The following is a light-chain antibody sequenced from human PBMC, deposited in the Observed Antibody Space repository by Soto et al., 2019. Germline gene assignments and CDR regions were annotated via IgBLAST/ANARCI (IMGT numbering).Light chain of an antibody. J-gene: IGLJ1*01. Sequence: QSVLTQPASVSGSPGQSITISCTGTSSDVGGYNYVSWYQQHPGKAPKLMIYDVSNRPSGVSSRFSGSKSGNTASLAISGLQAEDEADYYCSSYTSSSTLWVFGSGTKVTVL. V-gene: IGLV2-14*01. CDR3: SSYTSSSTLWV. CDR2: DVS. CDR1: SSDVGGYNY.